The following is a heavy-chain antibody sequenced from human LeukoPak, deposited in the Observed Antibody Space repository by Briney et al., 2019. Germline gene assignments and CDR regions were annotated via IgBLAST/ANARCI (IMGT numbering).Heavy chain of an antibody. CDR3: AKSDGGWTPFDY. Sequence: GASVKVSCKASGYTFTSYGISWVRQAPGQGLEWMGWISAYNGNTNYAQKSQGRVTMTRDTSISTAYMELSRLRSDDTAVYYCAKSDGGWTPFDYWGQGTLVTVSS. CDR1: GYTFTSYG. D-gene: IGHD6-19*01. V-gene: IGHV1-18*01. CDR2: ISAYNGNT. J-gene: IGHJ4*02.